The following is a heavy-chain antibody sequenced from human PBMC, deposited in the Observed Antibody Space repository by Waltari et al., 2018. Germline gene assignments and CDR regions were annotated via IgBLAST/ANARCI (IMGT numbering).Heavy chain of an antibody. CDR3: ARGRIVGATNLDY. Sequence: QVQLQESGSGLVKPSETLSLTCTVSGGFISGYYWSWLRQPQGTGLEWIGYIYYSGGTNYNPSLKSRVAISVDTSNNQFTLKLSSVTAADTAVYYCARGRIVGATNLDYWGQGTLVTVSS. J-gene: IGHJ4*02. D-gene: IGHD1-26*01. V-gene: IGHV4-59*01. CDR1: GGFISGYY. CDR2: IYYSGGT.